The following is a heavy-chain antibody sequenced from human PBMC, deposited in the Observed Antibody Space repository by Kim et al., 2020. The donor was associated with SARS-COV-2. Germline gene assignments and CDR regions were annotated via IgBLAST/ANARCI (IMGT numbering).Heavy chain of an antibody. D-gene: IGHD3-9*01. Sequence: SETLSLTCTVSGGSISSSSYYWGWILQPPGKGLEWLGNIYYSGTTYYNPSLKSRVTISVDTSKNQFSLKLSSVTASDTAVYYCARLGWTGYSFDYWGQAT. CDR3: ARLGWTGYSFDY. CDR1: GGSISSSSYY. CDR2: IYYSGTT. J-gene: IGHJ4*02. V-gene: IGHV4-39*01.